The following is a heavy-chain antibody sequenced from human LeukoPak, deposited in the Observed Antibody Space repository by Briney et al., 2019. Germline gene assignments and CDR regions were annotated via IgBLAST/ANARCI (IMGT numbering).Heavy chain of an antibody. Sequence: PGGSLRLSCAASGFTFSSSWMSWVRQAPGKGLEWVANIKPDGSEKFHVDSVKGRFTISRDNSKSSLSLQMNSLRAEDTAVYYCARYGLTVALDFWGQGTLVTVSS. CDR1: GFTFSSSW. CDR2: IKPDGSEK. V-gene: IGHV3-7*01. J-gene: IGHJ4*02. D-gene: IGHD2-15*01. CDR3: ARYGLTVALDF.